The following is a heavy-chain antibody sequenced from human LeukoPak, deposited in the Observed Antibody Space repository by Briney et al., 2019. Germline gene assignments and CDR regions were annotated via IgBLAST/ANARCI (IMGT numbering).Heavy chain of an antibody. V-gene: IGHV4-34*01. Sequence: SETLSLTCAVYGGSFSGYYWSWIRQPPGKVLEWIGEINHSGSTNYNPSLKSRVTISVDTSKNQFSLKLSSVTAADTAVYYCARGPYGDYVWGSYRYTTGRYFDYWGQGTLVTVSS. CDR1: GGSFSGYY. CDR3: ARGPYGDYVWGSYRYTTGRYFDY. D-gene: IGHD3-16*02. CDR2: INHSGST. J-gene: IGHJ4*02.